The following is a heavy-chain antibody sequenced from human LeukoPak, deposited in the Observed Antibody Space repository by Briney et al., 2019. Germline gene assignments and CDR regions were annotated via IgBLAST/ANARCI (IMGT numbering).Heavy chain of an antibody. CDR2: ISLSGDTE. J-gene: IGHJ6*02. V-gene: IGHV3-23*01. CDR3: ARGNHDADRSGYISVGSHGMDV. D-gene: IGHD3-22*01. CDR1: GFTISNYG. Sequence: GGSLRLSCAVSGFTISNYGMSWVRQAPGKGLEWVSAISLSGDTEYYADSVKGRFIISRDSSNNTLYLQMNSLRAEDTAVYHCARGNHDADRSGYISVGSHGMDVWGQGTTVTVSS.